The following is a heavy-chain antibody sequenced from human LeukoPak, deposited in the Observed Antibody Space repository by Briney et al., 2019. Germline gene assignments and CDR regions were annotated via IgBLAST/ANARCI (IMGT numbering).Heavy chain of an antibody. D-gene: IGHD5-18*01. V-gene: IGHV4-4*07. CDR1: GDSISSYY. CDR2: ISPSGST. CDR3: ASGGYTYGSPFDY. Sequence: RSSETLSLTCTVSGDSISSYYWSWIRQPAGKGLEWIGRISPSGSTNYTPSLKSRVTMSVGTSKTHSSLKLSSVTAADTAVYYCASGGYTYGSPFDYWGQGALVTVSS. J-gene: IGHJ4*02.